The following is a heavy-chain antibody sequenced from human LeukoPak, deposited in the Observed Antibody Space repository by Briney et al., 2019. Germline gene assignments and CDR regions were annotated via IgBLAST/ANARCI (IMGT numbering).Heavy chain of an antibody. CDR2: IYHSGST. Sequence: SETLSLTCTVSGYSISSGYYWRWIRQPPGKGLEWIGSIYHSGSTYYNPSLKRRGTISVDTSKNQFSLKLSSVTAADTAVYYCARDQAYCSGGSCYLVWFDPWGQGTLVTVSS. D-gene: IGHD2-15*01. J-gene: IGHJ5*02. CDR1: GYSISSGYY. CDR3: ARDQAYCSGGSCYLVWFDP. V-gene: IGHV4-38-2*02.